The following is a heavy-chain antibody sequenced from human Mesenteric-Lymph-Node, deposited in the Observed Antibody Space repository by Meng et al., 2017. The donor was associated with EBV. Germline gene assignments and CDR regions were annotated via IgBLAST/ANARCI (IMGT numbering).Heavy chain of an antibody. D-gene: IGHD2-8*02. J-gene: IGHJ4*02. CDR1: GFTFSDSY. V-gene: IGHV3-11*01. Sequence: VQVVESVGGLVKPGGSLSLSCAASGFTFSDSYMNWIRQAPGKGLEWVSYITKSGTTIYYADSVKGRFTMSRDNANNSLYLQMNSLRAEDTAVYYCARASGLAPYFDYWGQGTLVTVSS. CDR2: ITKSGTTI. CDR3: ARASGLAPYFDY.